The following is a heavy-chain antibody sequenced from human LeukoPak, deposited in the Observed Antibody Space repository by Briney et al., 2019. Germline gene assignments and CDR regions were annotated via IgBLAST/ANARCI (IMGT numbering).Heavy chain of an antibody. CDR2: IYSGGTT. D-gene: IGHD4-23*01. CDR3: TTSPAVAS. Sequence: SGGSLRLSCAASGFTVSNNYMPWVRQAPGKGLEWVSLIYSGGTTFYTDSVKGRFTISRRSSRNTLYLQMNNLKAEDTAVYYCTTSPAVASWGQGTLVTVSS. V-gene: IGHV3-53*01. CDR1: GFTVSNNY. J-gene: IGHJ5*02.